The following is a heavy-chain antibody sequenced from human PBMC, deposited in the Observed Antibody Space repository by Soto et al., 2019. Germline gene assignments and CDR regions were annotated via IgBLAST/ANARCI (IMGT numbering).Heavy chain of an antibody. CDR2: IKQDGSEK. J-gene: IGHJ4*02. D-gene: IGHD3-3*01. CDR3: ARSYYDFWSGYYLYYFDY. V-gene: IGHV3-7*05. Sequence: EVQLVESGGGLVQPGGSLRLSCAASGFTFSSYWMSWVRQAPGKGLEWVANIKQDGSEKYYVDSVKGRFTISRDNAKNSLYLQMNSLRAEDTAVYYCARSYYDFWSGYYLYYFDYWGQGTLVTVSS. CDR1: GFTFSSYW.